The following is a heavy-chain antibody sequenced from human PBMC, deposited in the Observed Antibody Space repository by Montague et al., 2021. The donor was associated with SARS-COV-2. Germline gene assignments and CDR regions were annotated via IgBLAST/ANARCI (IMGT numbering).Heavy chain of an antibody. V-gene: IGHV2-70*01. Sequence: PALVKPTQTLTLTCIFSGFSLSTSGMCVSWIRQPPGKALEWLALTDWDDDKYYSTSLKTRLTISKDTSKNQVVLTMTNMDPVDTATYYCARIRDYDILTGSYSGFDYWGQGTLVTVSS. CDR2: TDWDDDK. D-gene: IGHD3-9*01. J-gene: IGHJ4*02. CDR1: GFSLSTSGMC. CDR3: ARIRDYDILTGSYSGFDY.